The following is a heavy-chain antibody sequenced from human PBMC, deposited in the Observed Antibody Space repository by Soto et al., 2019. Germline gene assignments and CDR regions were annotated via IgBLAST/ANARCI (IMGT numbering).Heavy chain of an antibody. J-gene: IGHJ4*02. CDR1: GFTFNTW. CDR2: IDSDGSIT. V-gene: IGHV3-74*01. Sequence: GSVRLSCAASGFTFNTWVHWVRQAPGEGLVWVSSIDSDGSITSYADSVKGRFTISRDNAKNTLYLQMNSLRAEDTAVYYCATLGLQQAFWGQGTLVTVSS. D-gene: IGHD2-21*02. CDR3: ATLGLQQAF.